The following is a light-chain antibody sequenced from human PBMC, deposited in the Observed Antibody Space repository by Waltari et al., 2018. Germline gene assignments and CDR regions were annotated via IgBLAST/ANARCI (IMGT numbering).Light chain of an antibody. Sequence: QLVLTQSPSASASLGASVKLTRTLSSGHSSNVIAWHQQQPEKGPRYLMKVNSDGSHSKGDEIPARFSGSSSGAERYLTISSLQSEDEADYYCQTGGHGTWVFGGGTKLTVL. CDR2: VNSDGSH. CDR3: QTGGHGTWV. J-gene: IGLJ3*02. CDR1: SGHSSNV. V-gene: IGLV4-69*01.